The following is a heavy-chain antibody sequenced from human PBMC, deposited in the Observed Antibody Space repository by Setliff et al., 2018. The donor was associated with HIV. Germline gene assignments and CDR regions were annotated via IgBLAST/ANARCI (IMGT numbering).Heavy chain of an antibody. CDR2: IFSSGST. Sequence: KPSETLSLTCTVSGGSMSPYYWSWIRQPPGKGLEWIGYIFSSGSTNYNPSLKSRVTISVDTSKNQFSLRLSSVTAADTAMYYCARVQMAYAAFDVWGQGTMVTVSS. D-gene: IGHD4-17*01. CDR1: GGSMSPYY. J-gene: IGHJ3*01. V-gene: IGHV4-4*09. CDR3: ARVQMAYAAFDV.